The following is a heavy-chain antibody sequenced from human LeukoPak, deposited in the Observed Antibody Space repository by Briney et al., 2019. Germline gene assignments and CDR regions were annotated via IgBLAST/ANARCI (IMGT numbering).Heavy chain of an antibody. CDR2: INPSGGST. Sequence: GASVKVSCKASGYTFTSYYMHWVRQAPGQGLEWVGIINPSGGSTSYAQKFQGRVTMTRDTSTSTVYMELSSLRSEDTAVYYCARGSLSHYDFWSGYLGHFDYWGQGTLVTVSS. V-gene: IGHV1-46*01. CDR3: ARGSLSHYDFWSGYLGHFDY. D-gene: IGHD3-3*01. CDR1: GYTFTSYY. J-gene: IGHJ4*02.